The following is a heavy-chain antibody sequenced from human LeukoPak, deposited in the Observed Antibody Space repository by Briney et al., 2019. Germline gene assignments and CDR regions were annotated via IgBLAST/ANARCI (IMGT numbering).Heavy chain of an antibody. CDR3: AREGHYGALDI. J-gene: IGHJ3*02. V-gene: IGHV3-48*02. Sequence: PGGSLRLSCAASGFTFSYYSMKWVRQAPGKGLECFSYISSSTTLIHYADSVKGRFTISRDNAESSLYLQMNSLRDEDTALYFCAREGHYGALDIWGQGTMVTVSS. CDR2: ISSSTTLI. D-gene: IGHD3-10*01. CDR1: GFTFSYYS.